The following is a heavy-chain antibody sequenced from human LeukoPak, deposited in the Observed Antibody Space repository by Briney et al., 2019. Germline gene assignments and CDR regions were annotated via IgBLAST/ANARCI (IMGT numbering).Heavy chain of an antibody. J-gene: IGHJ6*03. CDR3: ARHEANYYYYYMDV. CDR2: IYQGEST. V-gene: IGHV4-39*01. Sequence: KASETLSLTCAVSGGSVNSVTYYWAWVRQPPGKGLEWIGSIYQGESTYSNPSLESRVSMSVDTSKNQFSLRLTSVTAADTAVYYSARHEANYYYYYMDVWGEGTTVTVSS. D-gene: IGHD3-10*01. CDR1: GGSVNSVTYY.